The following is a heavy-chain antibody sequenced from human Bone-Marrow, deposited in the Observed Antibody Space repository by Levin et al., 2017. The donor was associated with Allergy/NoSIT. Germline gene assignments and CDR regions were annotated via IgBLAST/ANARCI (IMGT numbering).Heavy chain of an antibody. J-gene: IGHJ4*02. CDR2: IRDDGGEK. Sequence: GGSLRLSCAVSGFTFSNYWMSWVRQAPGKGLEWVANIRDDGGEKYYVDSVKGRFTISRDNAKNTLYLQMNSLRVEDTAVYYCGVTPRRDPFDYWGQGTLVTVSS. CDR1: GFTFSNYW. D-gene: IGHD2-21*02. V-gene: IGHV3-7*01. CDR3: GVTPRRDPFDY.